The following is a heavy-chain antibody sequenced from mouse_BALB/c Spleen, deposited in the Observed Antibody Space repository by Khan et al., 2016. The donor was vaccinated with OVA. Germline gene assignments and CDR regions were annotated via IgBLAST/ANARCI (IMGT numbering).Heavy chain of an antibody. V-gene: IGHV1-76*01. CDR2: IYPGTDNT. D-gene: IGHD1-1*01. CDR1: GYIFTSYW. J-gene: IGHJ2*01. CDR3: AREEALYYFDY. Sequence: QVHVKQSGAELVRPGASVKLSCKTSGYIFTSYWIHWVKQRSGQGLEWIARIYPGTDNTYYDEKLKDKATLTADKSSSTAYLQLSSLKSEDSAVYFCAREEALYYFDYWGQGTTLTVSS.